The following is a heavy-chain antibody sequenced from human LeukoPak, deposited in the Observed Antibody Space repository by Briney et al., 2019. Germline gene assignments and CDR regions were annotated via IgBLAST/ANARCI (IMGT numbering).Heavy chain of an antibody. Sequence: GGSLRLSCAASGFTFSSYWMSWVRQAPGKGLEWVANIKQDGSEKYYVDSVKGRFTISRDNAKNSLYLQMNSLRAEDTAVYYWARVGRQWLVRSVLYYFDYWGQGTLVTVSS. CDR3: ARVGRQWLVRSVLYYFDY. D-gene: IGHD6-19*01. J-gene: IGHJ4*02. CDR1: GFTFSSYW. V-gene: IGHV3-7*04. CDR2: IKQDGSEK.